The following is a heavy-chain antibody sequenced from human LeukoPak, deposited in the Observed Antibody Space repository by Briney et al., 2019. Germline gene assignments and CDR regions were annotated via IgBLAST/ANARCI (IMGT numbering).Heavy chain of an antibody. Sequence: GRSLRLSCAASGFTFSSYGMHWVRQAPGKGLEWVAVIWYDGSNKYYADSVKGRFTISRDNSKNTLYLQMNSLRAEDTAVYYCARGNYDSSGYYFDYWGQGTLVTVSS. CDR1: GFTFSSYG. V-gene: IGHV3-33*01. D-gene: IGHD3-22*01. CDR3: ARGNYDSSGYYFDY. J-gene: IGHJ4*02. CDR2: IWYDGSNK.